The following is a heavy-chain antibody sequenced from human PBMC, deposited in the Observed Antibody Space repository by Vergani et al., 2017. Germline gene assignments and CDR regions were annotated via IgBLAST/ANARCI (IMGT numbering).Heavy chain of an antibody. V-gene: IGHV1-3*01. J-gene: IGHJ4*02. CDR1: GYTFTSYA. CDR2: INAGNGNT. Sequence: QVQLVQSGAEVKKPGASVKVSRKASGYTFTSYAMHWVRQAPGQRLEWMGWINAGNGNTKYSQKFQGRVTITRDTSASTAYMELSSLRSEDTAVYYCAREGGATSXFDCWGQGTLVTVSA. D-gene: IGHD1-26*01. CDR3: AREGGATSXFDC.